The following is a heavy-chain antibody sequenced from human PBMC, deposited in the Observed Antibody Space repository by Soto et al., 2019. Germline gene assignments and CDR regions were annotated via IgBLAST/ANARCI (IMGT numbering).Heavy chain of an antibody. J-gene: IGHJ4*02. CDR2: MNPNSGNT. CDR1: GYTFTSYD. D-gene: IGHD2-21*01. CDR3: ALSFRGEATNNFDY. V-gene: IGHV1-8*01. Sequence: ASVKVSCKASGYTFTSYDINWARQATGQGLERMGWMNPNSGNTVYAQKFQGRVTMTRNTSISTAYMELSSLRSEDTAVYFCALSFRGEATNNFDYWGQGTLVTVSS.